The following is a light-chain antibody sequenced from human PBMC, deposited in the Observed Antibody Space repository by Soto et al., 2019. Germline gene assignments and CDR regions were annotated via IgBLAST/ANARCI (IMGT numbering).Light chain of an antibody. Sequence: EIVLTQSPATLSLSPGGRATLSCRASQSVSSYLAWYQQKPGQAPRLLIYDASNRATGIPPRFGGSGSGTDFTLTISSLEPEDFAIYYCQQRTSWPLTFGGGTKVEI. J-gene: IGKJ4*01. CDR1: QSVSSY. V-gene: IGKV3-11*01. CDR3: QQRTSWPLT. CDR2: DAS.